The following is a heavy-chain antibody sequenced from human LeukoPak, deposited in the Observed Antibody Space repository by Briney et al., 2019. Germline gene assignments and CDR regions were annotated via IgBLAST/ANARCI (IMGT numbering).Heavy chain of an antibody. CDR3: ARVMVNNWFDP. J-gene: IGHJ5*02. D-gene: IGHD2-8*01. CDR2: IYYSGST. Sequence: SETLSLTCTVSGGSINSYYWSWIRQPPGKGLEWIGYIYYSGSTNYNPSLKSRVTISVDTSKNQFSLKLSSVTTAGTAVYYCARVMVNNWFDPWGQGTLVTVSS. CDR1: GGSINSYY. V-gene: IGHV4-59*01.